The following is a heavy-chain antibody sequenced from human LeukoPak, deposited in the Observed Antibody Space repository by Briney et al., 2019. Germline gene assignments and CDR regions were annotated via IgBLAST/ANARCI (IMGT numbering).Heavy chain of an antibody. Sequence: GGSLRLSCAASGITFSSYWMHWVRQGPGKGLMWVSHINSDGSSTNYADPVKGRFTISRDNAKNTLYLQMNSLRAEDTAVYYCTREGGYDCSSTSCYPDYWGQGTLVTVSS. V-gene: IGHV3-74*01. CDR2: INSDGSST. J-gene: IGHJ4*02. CDR1: GITFSSYW. D-gene: IGHD2-2*01. CDR3: TREGGYDCSSTSCYPDY.